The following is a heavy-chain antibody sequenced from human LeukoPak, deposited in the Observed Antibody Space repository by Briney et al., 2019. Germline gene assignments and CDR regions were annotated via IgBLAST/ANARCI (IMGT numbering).Heavy chain of an antibody. V-gene: IGHV3-23*01. CDR1: GFTFSSYA. D-gene: IGHD6-19*01. CDR2: ISGSGGST. Sequence: QAGGSLRLSCAASGFTFSSYAMSWVRQAPGKGLEWVSAISGSGGSTYYADSVKGRFTISRDNSKNTLYLQMNSLRAEDTAVYYCAKAPGSGWYGDCFDYWGQGTLVIVSS. CDR3: AKAPGSGWYGDCFDY. J-gene: IGHJ4*02.